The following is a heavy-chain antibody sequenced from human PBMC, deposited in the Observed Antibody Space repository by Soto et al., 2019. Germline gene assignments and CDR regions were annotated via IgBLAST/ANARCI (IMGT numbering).Heavy chain of an antibody. J-gene: IGHJ4*02. CDR3: AHRRFSSSTYFFDY. CDR1: GFSLTTSGVG. Sequence: QITLKESGPTLVKPTQTLTLTCTFSGFSLTTSGVGLGWIRQPPGKALEWVALIYWDDDKRYRPSLKSRLTITKATSNSQVVLTMTNVDPVDTATYYCAHRRFSSSTYFFDYWGKGTLVTVSS. V-gene: IGHV2-5*02. CDR2: IYWDDDK. D-gene: IGHD6-13*01.